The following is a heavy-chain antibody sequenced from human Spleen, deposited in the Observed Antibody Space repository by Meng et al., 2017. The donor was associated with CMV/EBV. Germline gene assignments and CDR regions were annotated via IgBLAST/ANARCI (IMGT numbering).Heavy chain of an antibody. V-gene: IGHV3-48*04. CDR1: GFMFRSFG. CDR3: AKGESGYAFSDY. Sequence: GESLKISCVASGFMFRSFGMHWVRQAPGKGLEWVSYISDSNILYYADSVKGRFTISRDNSRNSLYLQMNSLRVEDTAVYYCAKGESGYAFSDYWGQGTLVTVSS. CDR2: ISDSNIL. J-gene: IGHJ4*02. D-gene: IGHD5-12*01.